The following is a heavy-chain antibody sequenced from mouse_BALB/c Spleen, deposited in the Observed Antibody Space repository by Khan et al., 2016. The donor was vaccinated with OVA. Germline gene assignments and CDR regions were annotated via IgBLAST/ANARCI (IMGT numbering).Heavy chain of an antibody. D-gene: IGHD1-1*01. CDR1: GYPLTSYW. Sequence: QVQLQQPGAELVKPGASVKLSCKASGYPLTSYWLHWVKQRPGQGPEWIGEIDPSDSYTNYNPKFEGRATLTVDNSSSTTYMYLSSLTYEDSAVYYCVRSFHYGSSTWLAYWGQGTLVTVSS. V-gene: IGHV1-69*02. CDR3: VRSFHYGSSTWLAY. J-gene: IGHJ3*01. CDR2: IDPSDSYT.